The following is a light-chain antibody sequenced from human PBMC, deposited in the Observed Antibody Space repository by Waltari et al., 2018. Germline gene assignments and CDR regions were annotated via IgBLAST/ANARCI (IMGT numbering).Light chain of an antibody. Sequence: DIHMTQSPSSLSASVGDRVTITCRASQGIRNSLAWYQHKPGKAPELLLFAASRLETGVPSMFRGSASGTNYTLTITSLQPEDFATYYCQHYYGFPLFGQGTKVEIK. CDR1: QGIRNS. CDR3: QHYYGFPL. J-gene: IGKJ1*01. CDR2: AAS. V-gene: IGKV1-NL1*01.